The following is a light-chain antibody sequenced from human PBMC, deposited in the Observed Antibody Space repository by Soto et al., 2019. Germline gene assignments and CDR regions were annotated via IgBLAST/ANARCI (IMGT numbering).Light chain of an antibody. J-gene: IGKJ1*01. CDR3: QQYGSSPPWT. CDR1: QSVSSSY. Sequence: EIVLTQSPGTLSLSPGERATLSCRASQSVSSSYLAWYQQKPGQAPRLLIYGASSRATGIPDRFSGSGSGTDFTLTISRLXPEDFAVYYCQQYGSSPPWTFGQGTKVDIK. CDR2: GAS. V-gene: IGKV3-20*01.